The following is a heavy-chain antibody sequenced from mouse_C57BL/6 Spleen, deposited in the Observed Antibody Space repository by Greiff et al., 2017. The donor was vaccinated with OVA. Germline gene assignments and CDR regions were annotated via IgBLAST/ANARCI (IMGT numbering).Heavy chain of an antibody. J-gene: IGHJ1*03. CDR3: TRREYYGSSYEYFDV. D-gene: IGHD1-1*01. Sequence: QVQLQQSGAELVRPGASVTLSCKASGYTFTDYEMHWVKQTPVHGLEWIGAIDPETGGTAYNQKFKGKAILTADKSSSTAYMELRSLTSEDSAVYYCTRREYYGSSYEYFDVWGTGTTVTVSS. CDR1: GYTFTDYE. V-gene: IGHV1-15*01. CDR2: IDPETGGT.